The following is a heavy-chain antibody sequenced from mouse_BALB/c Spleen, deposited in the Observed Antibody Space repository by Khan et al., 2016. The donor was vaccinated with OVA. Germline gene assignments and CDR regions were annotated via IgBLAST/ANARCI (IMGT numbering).Heavy chain of an antibody. J-gene: IGHJ3*01. D-gene: IGHD2-2*01. CDR3: TRHGFVAWFTY. Sequence: EVQLQESGPELMKPGASVKISCKASGYSFTNYYIHWVIQSHGKSLEWIGYIDPFSGGTTYNQKFKGKATLTVDKSSSTAHIHLSNLTSEDSAVYYCTRHGFVAWFTYWGQGTLVTVSA. CDR1: GYSFTNYY. CDR2: IDPFSGGT. V-gene: IGHV1S135*01.